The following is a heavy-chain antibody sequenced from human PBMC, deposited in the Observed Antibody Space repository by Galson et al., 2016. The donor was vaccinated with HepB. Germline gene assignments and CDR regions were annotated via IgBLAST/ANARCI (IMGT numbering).Heavy chain of an antibody. J-gene: IGHJ5*02. CDR2: SYHTGTT. CDR3: ARTPAIFYDNGGFPNWFDP. CDR1: GGSVSSPTW. V-gene: IGHV4-4*01. Sequence: ETLSLTCRVSGGSVSSPTWWTWVRQSPGKGLEWIGESYHTGTTNYHPSLRRRVTISVYKSKNQFALRLASVTAADTAVYFCARTPAIFYDNGGFPNWFDPWGQGTLVTVSS. D-gene: IGHD3-22*01.